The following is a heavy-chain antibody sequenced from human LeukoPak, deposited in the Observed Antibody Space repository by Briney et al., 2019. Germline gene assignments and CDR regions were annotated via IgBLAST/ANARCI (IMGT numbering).Heavy chain of an antibody. CDR3: AISRYYSDSSAYYPDH. CDR2: ISSSSSYI. D-gene: IGHD3-22*01. J-gene: IGHJ4*02. Sequence: GGSLRLSCAASGFTLTSYTMNWVRQAPGKGLEWGSFISSSSSYIYYADSVKGRFTISRDNARNSLFLQMNSLRAEDTAMYYCAISRYYSDSSAYYPDHWGQGTLVTVSS. V-gene: IGHV3-21*01. CDR1: GFTLTSYT.